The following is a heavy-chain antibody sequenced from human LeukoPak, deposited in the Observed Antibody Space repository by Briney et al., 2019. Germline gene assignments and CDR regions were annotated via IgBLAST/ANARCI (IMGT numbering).Heavy chain of an antibody. D-gene: IGHD3-10*01. J-gene: IGHJ4*02. CDR1: GGSISSSSYY. CDR2: IYHSGST. CDR3: ARDNFGEDDY. V-gene: IGHV4-39*07. Sequence: SETLSLTCTVSGGSISSSSYYWGWIRQPPGKGLEWIGSIYHSGSTYYNPSLKSRVTISVDTSKNQFSLKLSSVTAADTAVYYCARDNFGEDDYWGQGTLVTVSS.